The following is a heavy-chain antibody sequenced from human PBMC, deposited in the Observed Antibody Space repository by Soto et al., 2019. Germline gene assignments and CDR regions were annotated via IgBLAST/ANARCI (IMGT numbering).Heavy chain of an antibody. Sequence: XSVKVSCKASGYTFTGYYMHWVRQAPGQGLEWMGWINPNSGGTNYAQKFQGRVTMTRDTSISTAYMELSRLRSDDTAVYYCASGYCSSTRCYVFDCWGQGNLVTLSS. CDR2: INPNSGGT. D-gene: IGHD2-2*01. CDR3: ASGYCSSTRCYVFDC. CDR1: GYTFTGYY. J-gene: IGHJ4*02. V-gene: IGHV1-2*02.